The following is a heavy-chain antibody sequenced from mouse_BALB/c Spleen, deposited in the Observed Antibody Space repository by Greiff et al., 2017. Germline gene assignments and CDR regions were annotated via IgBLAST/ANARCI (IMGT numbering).Heavy chain of an antibody. CDR1: GYTFTDYN. J-gene: IGHJ3*01. D-gene: IGHD1-1*01. Sequence: EVQLQQSGPELVKPGASVKIPCKASGYTFTDYNMDWVKQSHGKSLEWIGDINPNNGGTIYNQKFKGKATLTVDKSSSTAYMELRSLTSEDTAVYYCALYYYGSSYGFAYWGQGTLVTVSA. CDR2: INPNNGGT. V-gene: IGHV1-18*01. CDR3: ALYYYGSSYGFAY.